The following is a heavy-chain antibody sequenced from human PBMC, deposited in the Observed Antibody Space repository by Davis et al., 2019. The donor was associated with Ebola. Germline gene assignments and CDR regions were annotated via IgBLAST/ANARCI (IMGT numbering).Heavy chain of an antibody. V-gene: IGHV1-69*06. D-gene: IGHD2-2*03. CDR3: ARGGYCSSTSCSAYYYGMDV. CDR1: GGTFSSYA. CDR2: IIPIFGTA. J-gene: IGHJ6*02. Sequence: SVKVSCKASGGTFSSYAISWVRQAPGQGLEWMGGIIPIFGTANYAQKFQGRVTITADKSTSTAYMELSSLRSEDTAVYYCARGGYCSSTSCSAYYYGMDVWGQGTTVTVSS.